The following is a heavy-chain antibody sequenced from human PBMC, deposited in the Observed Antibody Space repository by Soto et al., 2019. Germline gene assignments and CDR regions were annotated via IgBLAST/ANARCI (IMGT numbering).Heavy chain of an antibody. CDR1: GYTFTSYG. CDR2: ISAYNGNT. Sequence: QVQLVQSGAEVKKPGASVKVSCKASGYTFTSYGISWVRPAPVQGLEWMGWISAYNGNTNYAQKLQGRVTMTTDTPTSTAYMELRSLRSDDTAVYCCARDLSSGELPTQNYYFDHWGRGTLVTVSS. J-gene: IGHJ4*02. D-gene: IGHD1-26*01. CDR3: ARDLSSGELPTQNYYFDH. V-gene: IGHV1-18*01.